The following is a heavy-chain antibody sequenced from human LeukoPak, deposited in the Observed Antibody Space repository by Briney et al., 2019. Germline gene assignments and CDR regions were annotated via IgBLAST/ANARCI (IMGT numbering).Heavy chain of an antibody. CDR3: ATEGSGQNHGFGL. Sequence: ASVKVSCKASGYSFDSYGVTWVRQAPGQGLEWMGWLNSYNGSTIYAQNLQGRVTMTSDTSTNTAYMELRSLRSDDTAVYYCATEGSGQNHGFGLWGQGTLVTVSS. V-gene: IGHV1-18*01. D-gene: IGHD2-15*01. CDR1: GYSFDSYG. CDR2: LNSYNGST. J-gene: IGHJ4*02.